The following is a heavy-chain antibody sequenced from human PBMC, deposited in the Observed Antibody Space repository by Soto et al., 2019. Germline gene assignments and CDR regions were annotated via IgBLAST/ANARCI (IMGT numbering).Heavy chain of an antibody. CDR3: ARVVPGAEAWFGP. D-gene: IGHD2-2*01. CDR2: ISLYSDGT. CDR1: GYTFSNYG. Sequence: ASVKVSCKTSGYTFSNYGITWVRQAPGQPLEWLGWISLYSDGTNYAQKFQGRVSMTTDTPTTTAYMELRSLRSDDTAVYYCARVVPGAEAWFGPWGQGTLVTVSS. J-gene: IGHJ5*02. V-gene: IGHV1-18*01.